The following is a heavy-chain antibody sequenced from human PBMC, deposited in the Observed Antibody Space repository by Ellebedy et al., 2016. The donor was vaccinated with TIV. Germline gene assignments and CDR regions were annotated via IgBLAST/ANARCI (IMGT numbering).Heavy chain of an antibody. J-gene: IGHJ4*02. D-gene: IGHD2-2*01. CDR3: ARLFRNSCYHDY. V-gene: IGHV4-39*01. CDR1: GGSISSGGYY. CDR2: IYYSGST. Sequence: SETLSLTCTVSGGSISSGGYYWGWIRQPPGKGLEWIGSIYYSGSTYYNPSLKSRVTISVDTSKNQFSLKLSSVTAADTAVYYCARLFRNSCYHDYWGQGTLVTVSS.